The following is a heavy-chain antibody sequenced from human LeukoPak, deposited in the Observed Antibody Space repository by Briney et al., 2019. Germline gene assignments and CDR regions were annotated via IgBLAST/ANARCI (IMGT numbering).Heavy chain of an antibody. CDR3: ARTPDYSSGWYWDTYYFDY. D-gene: IGHD6-19*01. V-gene: IGHV3-21*01. Sequence: GGSLRLSCAASGFTFSSYSMNWVRQAPGKGLEWVSSISSSSSYIYYADSVKGRFTISRDNAKNSLYLQMNSLRAEDTAVYCCARTPDYSSGWYWDTYYFDYWGQGTLVTVSS. CDR1: GFTFSSYS. J-gene: IGHJ4*02. CDR2: ISSSSSYI.